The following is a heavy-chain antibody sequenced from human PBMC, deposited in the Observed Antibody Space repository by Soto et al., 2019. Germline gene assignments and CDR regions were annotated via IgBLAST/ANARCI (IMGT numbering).Heavy chain of an antibody. CDR3: AGGGYYYDSGRTYYFDY. V-gene: IGHV3-33*01. Sequence: QVQLVESGGGVVQPGRSLRLSCAASGFTFSSYGMHWVRQAPGKGLEWVAVIWYDGSNKYYADSVKGRFTISRDNSKKPLERKRNRLGAEDRGVYYCAGGGYYYDSGRTYYFDYWGQGTLVTVSS. CDR1: GFTFSSYG. J-gene: IGHJ4*02. D-gene: IGHD3-22*01. CDR2: IWYDGSNK.